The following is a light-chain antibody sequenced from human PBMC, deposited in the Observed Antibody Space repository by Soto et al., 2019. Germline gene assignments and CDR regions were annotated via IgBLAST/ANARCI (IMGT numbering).Light chain of an antibody. V-gene: IGKV4-1*01. CDR3: QQYYTTPPT. Sequence: DIVLTQSPDSLAVSLGERATLNCKSSQSVLYSSNNKNCLAWYQQKPGQPPKLLIYWASTRESGVPDRFSGSGSGADFTLTISSLQAEDVAVYYCQQYYTTPPTFGQGTRLEI. J-gene: IGKJ5*01. CDR2: WAS. CDR1: QSVLYSSNNKNC.